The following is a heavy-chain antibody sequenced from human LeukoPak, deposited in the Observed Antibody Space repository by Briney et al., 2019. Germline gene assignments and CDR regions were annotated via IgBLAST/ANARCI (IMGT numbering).Heavy chain of an antibody. D-gene: IGHD3-9*01. CDR3: AKDMRFDWTPYYFDY. V-gene: IGHV3-21*04. J-gene: IGHJ4*02. CDR1: GFTFSIDN. CDR2: ISSSSSNI. Sequence: GGSLRLSCAASGFTFSIDNMNWVRQALGKGLEWVSCISSSSSNIYYADSVKGRFTISRDKSKNTLYLQMNSLRAEDTAVYYCAKDMRFDWTPYYFDYWGQGTLVTVSS.